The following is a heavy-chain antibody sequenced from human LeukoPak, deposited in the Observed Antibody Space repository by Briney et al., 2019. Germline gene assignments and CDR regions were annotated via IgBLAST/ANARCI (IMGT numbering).Heavy chain of an antibody. D-gene: IGHD6-19*01. CDR1: GFTFSSYW. Sequence: GGSLRLSCAASGFTFSSYWMSWVRQAPGKGRESVANIKQDGSEKNYVDSVKGRFTISRDNAKNSLYLQMNSLRAEDTAVYYCAREAGDSSGWYNWFDPWGQGTLVTVSS. CDR2: IKQDGSEK. J-gene: IGHJ5*02. CDR3: AREAGDSSGWYNWFDP. V-gene: IGHV3-7*01.